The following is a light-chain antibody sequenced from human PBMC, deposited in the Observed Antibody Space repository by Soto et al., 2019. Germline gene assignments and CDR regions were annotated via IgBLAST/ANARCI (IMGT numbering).Light chain of an antibody. V-gene: IGKV3-20*01. CDR2: GAS. CDR3: KQYGSPLT. CDR1: QSVSRNY. J-gene: IGKJ4*01. Sequence: EIVLTQAPGTLSLSPGERATLSCRASQSVSRNYLAWYQQKPGQAPRLLIYGASSRATGIPDRFSGSGSGTDFTLTSSRLEPEDFAVYYCKQYGSPLTVGGGTKVEIK.